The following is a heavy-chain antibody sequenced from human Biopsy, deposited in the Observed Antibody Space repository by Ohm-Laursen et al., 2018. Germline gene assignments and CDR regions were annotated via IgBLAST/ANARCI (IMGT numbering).Heavy chain of an antibody. CDR3: ATKLTGYFHH. CDR1: GDSFSNYA. Sequence: SSVKVSCRASGDSFSNYAISWVRQAPGQGLEWLGGNIPILGTGNYAQKFQDRVTVAADTSTSTATMELRSLRSDDTAVYYCATKLTGYFHHWGQGTLVIVSS. J-gene: IGHJ1*01. CDR2: NIPILGTG. D-gene: IGHD3-9*01. V-gene: IGHV1-69*06.